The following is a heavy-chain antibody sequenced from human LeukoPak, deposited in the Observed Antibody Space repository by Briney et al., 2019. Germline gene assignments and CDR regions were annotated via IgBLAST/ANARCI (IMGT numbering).Heavy chain of an antibody. D-gene: IGHD2-15*01. CDR1: GFTFSSYA. CDR3: ARDQCSGGSCYSFDY. V-gene: IGHV3-30*04. J-gene: IGHJ4*02. Sequence: GGSLRLSCAASGFTFSSYAMHWVRQAPGKGLEWVAVTSYDGSNKYYADSVKGRFTISRDNSKNTLYLQMNSLRAEDTAVYYCARDQCSGGSCYSFDYWGQGTLVTVSS. CDR2: TSYDGSNK.